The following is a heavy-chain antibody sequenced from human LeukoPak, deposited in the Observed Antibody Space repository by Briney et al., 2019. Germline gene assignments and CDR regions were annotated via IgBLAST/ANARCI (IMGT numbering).Heavy chain of an antibody. V-gene: IGHV3-7*01. CDR2: INPDGTKT. CDR1: GFTFTRFW. CDR3: ATAPASVDSS. J-gene: IGHJ5*02. Sequence: GGSLRLSCAASGFTFTRFWLTWVRQSPGKGLEWVANINPDGTKTTYVDSVEGRYAISRDNAKNSVFLLMTSLRAEDTAMYYCATAPASVDSSWGQGTLVAVSS. D-gene: IGHD3-3*01.